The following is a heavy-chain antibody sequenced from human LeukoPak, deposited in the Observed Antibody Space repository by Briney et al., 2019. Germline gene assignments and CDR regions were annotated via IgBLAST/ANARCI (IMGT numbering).Heavy chain of an antibody. D-gene: IGHD5-12*01. CDR3: AGEAGGGYARAFDI. CDR2: IYTSGTT. V-gene: IGHV4-4*07. Sequence: PSETLSLTCIVSGGSISSYSGTWIRQPAGEGLEWIGRIYTSGTTNYEPSLKSRVTMSVDTSKNQFSLKLSSVTAADTAVYYCAGEAGGGYARAFDIWGQGTMVTVSS. CDR1: GGSISSYS. J-gene: IGHJ3*02.